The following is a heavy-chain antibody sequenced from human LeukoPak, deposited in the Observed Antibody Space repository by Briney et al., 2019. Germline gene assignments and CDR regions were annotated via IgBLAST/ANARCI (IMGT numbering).Heavy chain of an antibody. CDR2: ISSSSSYI. Sequence: GGSLRLSCAASGFTFSSYSMNWVRQAPGKGLEWVSSISSSSSYIYYADSVKGRFTISRDNAKNSLYLQMNSLRAEDTAVYYCARKLMVRGVIPYYYYMDVWGKQTTVTLSS. V-gene: IGHV3-21*01. CDR3: ARKLMVRGVIPYYYYMDV. J-gene: IGHJ6*03. CDR1: GFTFSSYS. D-gene: IGHD3-10*01.